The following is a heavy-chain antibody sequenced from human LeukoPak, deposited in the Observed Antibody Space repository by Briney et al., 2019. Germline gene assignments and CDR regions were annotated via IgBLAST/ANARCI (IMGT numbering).Heavy chain of an antibody. J-gene: IGHJ4*02. Sequence: ASVKVSCKTSGYTFTSSDINWVRQATGQGLEWMGWMSPKSGNTGYAQRFQGRVTMTRDTSISTAYMELSSLRSEDTAVYYCARPANSGWYGWSFDYWGQGTLVTVSS. V-gene: IGHV1-8*01. CDR1: GYTFTSSD. CDR3: ARPANSGWYGWSFDY. D-gene: IGHD6-19*01. CDR2: MSPKSGNT.